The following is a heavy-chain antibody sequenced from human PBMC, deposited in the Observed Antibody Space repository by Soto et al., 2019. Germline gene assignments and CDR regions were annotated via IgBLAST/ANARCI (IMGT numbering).Heavy chain of an antibody. CDR3: ARLYCTGGACPSDY. J-gene: IGHJ4*02. V-gene: IGHV3-48*01. D-gene: IGHD2-8*02. CDR1: GFTFSTYS. Sequence: HPGGSLRLSCAASGFTFSTYSMNWVRQAPGRGLEWVSYISSGGGTIYYADSVKGRFTISRDNAKNSLYLQINSLRAEDTAVYYCARLYCTGGACPSDYWGQGTLVTVSS. CDR2: ISSGGGTI.